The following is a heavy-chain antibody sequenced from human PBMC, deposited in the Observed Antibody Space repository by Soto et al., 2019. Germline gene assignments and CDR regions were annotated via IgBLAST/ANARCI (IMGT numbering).Heavy chain of an antibody. J-gene: IGHJ4*02. CDR1: GGSFSGYY. CDR2: INHSGST. D-gene: IGHD6-19*01. CDR3: ARQMRAVAAPLAY. V-gene: IGHV4-34*01. Sequence: SETLSLTCAVYGGSFSGYYSSWIRHPPGKGREGIGEINHSGSTNYNPSLKSRVTISVDPPKSQFSLNLTSVTPADTSLYYCARQMRAVAAPLAYWGQGTVVTVSS.